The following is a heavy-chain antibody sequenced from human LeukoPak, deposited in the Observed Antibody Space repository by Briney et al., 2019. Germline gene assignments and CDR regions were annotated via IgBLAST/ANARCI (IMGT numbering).Heavy chain of an antibody. CDR3: AKDLDARTYYFDY. V-gene: IGHV3-23*01. Sequence: PGGSLRLSCAASGFTFSSYAMSWVRQAPGKGLEWASGISGSGGSTYYAGSVKGRFTISRDNSKNTLYLQMNSLRAEDTAVYYCAKDLDARTYYFDYWGQGTLVTVSS. D-gene: IGHD1/OR15-1a*01. CDR2: ISGSGGST. J-gene: IGHJ4*02. CDR1: GFTFSSYA.